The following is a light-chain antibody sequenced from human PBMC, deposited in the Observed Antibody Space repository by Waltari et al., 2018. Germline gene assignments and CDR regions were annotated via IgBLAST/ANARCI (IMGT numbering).Light chain of an antibody. V-gene: IGLV2-8*01. J-gene: IGLJ3*02. Sequence: ALTQPPSASGSPGPSVTFSCTGTSRAVVGYTYVSWYQQPPGKAPKLMIYEVTKRPSGVPDRFSGSKSGNTASLTVSGLQAEDEADYYCSSYVGSDNVVFGGGTKLTVL. CDR1: SRAVVGYTY. CDR2: EVT. CDR3: SSYVGSDNVV.